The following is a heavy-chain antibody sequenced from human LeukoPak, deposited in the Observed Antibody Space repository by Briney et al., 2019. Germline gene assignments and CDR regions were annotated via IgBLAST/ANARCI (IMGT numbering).Heavy chain of an antibody. Sequence: GGSLRLSCAVSGFTFSTYNMNWVRQAPGKGLEWISYISSSSGSIYYADSVKGRFTISRDNSKNTLYLQMNSLRAEDTAVYYCAKDGVQYYYYYGMDVWGQGTTVTVSS. J-gene: IGHJ6*02. CDR1: GFTFSTYN. D-gene: IGHD3-16*01. CDR2: ISSSSGSI. CDR3: AKDGVQYYYYYGMDV. V-gene: IGHV3-48*01.